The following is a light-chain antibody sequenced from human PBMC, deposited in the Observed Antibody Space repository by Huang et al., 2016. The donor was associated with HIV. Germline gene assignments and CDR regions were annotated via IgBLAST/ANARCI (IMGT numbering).Light chain of an antibody. V-gene: IGKV3-20*01. CDR3: QQYVTSPWT. J-gene: IGKJ1*01. CDR1: QSVTSTY. Sequence: ELVLAQSPGTLSLSPGEGATLSCRASQSVTSTYLAWYQQKPGRPPRLLIYGASNRATGIPDRFSGSGSGTDFTLTISALEPEDSAVYYCQQYVTSPWTFGQGTKVEI. CDR2: GAS.